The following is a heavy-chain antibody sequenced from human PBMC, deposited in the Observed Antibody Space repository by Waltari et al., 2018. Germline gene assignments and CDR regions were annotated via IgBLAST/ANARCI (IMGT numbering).Heavy chain of an antibody. CDR1: GGTFSSYA. CDR3: ARKGYCSGGSCYSTPGWFDP. Sequence: QVQLVQSGAEVTKPGSSVKVSCKASGGTFSSYAISWVRQAPGHGLEWMGGIIPILGIANYAQKFQGRVTITADESTSTAYMELSSLRSEDTAVYYCARKGYCSGGSCYSTPGWFDPWGQGTLVTVSS. V-gene: IGHV1-69*04. CDR2: IIPILGIA. D-gene: IGHD2-15*01. J-gene: IGHJ5*02.